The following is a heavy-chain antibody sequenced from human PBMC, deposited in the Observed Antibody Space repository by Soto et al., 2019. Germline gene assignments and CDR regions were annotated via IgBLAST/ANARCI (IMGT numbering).Heavy chain of an antibody. D-gene: IGHD6-6*01. CDR3: AFFLGGYSSSSARYYYYYMDV. Sequence: ASVKVSCKASGYTFTSYAMHWVRQAPGQRLEWMGWINAGNGNTKYSQKFQGRVTITRDTSASTAYMELSSLRSEDTAVYYCAFFLGGYSSSSARYYYYYMDVWGKGTTVTVSS. V-gene: IGHV1-3*01. CDR1: GYTFTSYA. J-gene: IGHJ6*03. CDR2: INAGNGNT.